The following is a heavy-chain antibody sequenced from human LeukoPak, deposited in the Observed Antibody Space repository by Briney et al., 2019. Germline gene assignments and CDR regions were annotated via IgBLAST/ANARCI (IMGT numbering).Heavy chain of an antibody. CDR2: ISRNSAFI. V-gene: IGHV3-21*01. Sequence: KAGGSLRLSCAASGFTFTTYDMNWVRQAPGKGLEWVSYISRNSAFIYYADSVKGRFTISRDNAKNSLYLQMNSLGGDDTAVYYCARDDESTARASRLDVWGKGTTVTVAS. CDR1: GFTFTTYD. J-gene: IGHJ6*04. D-gene: IGHD6-6*01. CDR3: ARDDESTARASRLDV.